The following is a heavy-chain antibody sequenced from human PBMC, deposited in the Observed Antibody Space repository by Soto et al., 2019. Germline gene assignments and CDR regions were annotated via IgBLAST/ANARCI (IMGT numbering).Heavy chain of an antibody. CDR1: GFTFSSYW. CDR3: GRDRGRRDLHNSHYDDSSDFDYGMYD. Sequence: EVRLVESGGGLVQPGGSLTLSCAAAGFTFSSYWMTWVRHAPGKGLEWVANINQDGSEKYYMDSMKGRFTISRDNAKNSLLLQLDSQRAEDTAVYDCGRDRGRRDLHNSHYDDSSDFDYGMYDSGQGNTGAVSS. V-gene: IGHV3-7*01. CDR2: INQDGSEK. D-gene: IGHD3-22*01. J-gene: IGHJ6*02.